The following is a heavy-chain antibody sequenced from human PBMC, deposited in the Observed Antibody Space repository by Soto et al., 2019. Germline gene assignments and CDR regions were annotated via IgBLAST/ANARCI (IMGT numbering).Heavy chain of an antibody. V-gene: IGHV4-4*02. CDR1: GGSISSNNW. Sequence: QVHLQESGPGLVKPSGTLSLTCAVSGGSISSNNWWIWVRQPPGKGLEWIGEIYHSGSTGYNPSFKSRGTKSVDKSKNQFSLKLSFVTAADTAVYYCAGRRDGSGSLDYWGQGTLLTVSS. D-gene: IGHD3-10*01. J-gene: IGHJ4*02. CDR2: IYHSGST. CDR3: AGRRDGSGSLDY.